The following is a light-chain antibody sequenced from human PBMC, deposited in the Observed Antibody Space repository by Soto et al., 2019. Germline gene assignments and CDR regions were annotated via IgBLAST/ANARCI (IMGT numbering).Light chain of an antibody. CDR3: SSYTSSSTYV. J-gene: IGLJ1*01. V-gene: IGLV2-14*01. CDR2: DVT. CDR1: SSDVGGYNY. Sequence: QSALTQPASVSGSPGQSITISCAGTSSDVGGYNYVSWYQQHPGKAPKLMIYDVTNRPSGVSNRFSGSKSGNTASLTISGLQAGDEADYYCSSYTSSSTYVFGTGTKVPVL.